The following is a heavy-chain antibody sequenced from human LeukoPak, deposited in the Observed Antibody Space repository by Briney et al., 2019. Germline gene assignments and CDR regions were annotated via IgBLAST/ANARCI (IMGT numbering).Heavy chain of an antibody. Sequence: GGSLRLSCAASGFTVSSNYMSWVRQAPGKGLEWVSVIYSGGSTYYADSAKGRFTISRDNSKNTLYLQMNSLTAEDTAVYYCAKDPRDHSYGWSWRYFDYWGQGTLVTVSS. CDR1: GFTVSSNY. CDR2: IYSGGST. D-gene: IGHD5-18*01. CDR3: AKDPRDHSYGWSWRYFDY. J-gene: IGHJ4*02. V-gene: IGHV3-66*01.